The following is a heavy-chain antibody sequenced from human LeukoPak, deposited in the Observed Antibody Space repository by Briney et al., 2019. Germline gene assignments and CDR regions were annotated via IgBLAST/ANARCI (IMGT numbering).Heavy chain of an antibody. CDR3: ARCDSSTSCSHFDY. V-gene: IGHV4-61*02. CDR1: GASITSDYYY. Sequence: SETLSLTCTVSGASITSDYYYWSWIRQPAGKGLEWIGRIYTSGSTNYNPSLKSRVTISVDTSKNQFSLKLSSVTAADTAVYYCARCDSSTSCSHFDYWGQGTLVTVSS. D-gene: IGHD2-2*01. CDR2: IYTSGST. J-gene: IGHJ4*02.